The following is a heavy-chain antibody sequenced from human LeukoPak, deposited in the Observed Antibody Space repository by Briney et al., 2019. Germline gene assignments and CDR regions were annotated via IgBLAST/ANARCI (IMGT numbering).Heavy chain of an antibody. CDR2: IYHSGST. V-gene: IGHV4-38-2*02. D-gene: IGHD2-21*02. CDR1: GYSISSGYY. J-gene: IGHJ3*02. Sequence: SETLSLTCTVSGYSISSGYYWGWIRQPPGKGLEWIGSIYHSGSTYYNPSLKSRVTISVDTSKNQFSLKLSSVTAADTAVYYCARGLGYCGGDCSAFDIWGQGTMVTVSS. CDR3: ARGLGYCGGDCSAFDI.